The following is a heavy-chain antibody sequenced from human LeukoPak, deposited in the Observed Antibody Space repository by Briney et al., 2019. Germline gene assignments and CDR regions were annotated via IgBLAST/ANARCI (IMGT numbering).Heavy chain of an antibody. Sequence: SGGSLRLSCAASGFTFSSYWMSWVRQAPGKGLEWVANIKQDGSEKYYVDSVKGRFTISRDNAKNSLYLQMNSLRAEDTAVYYCASTRFLEWLRYYYYGMDVWGQGTTVTVSS. D-gene: IGHD3-3*01. CDR3: ASTRFLEWLRYYYYGMDV. J-gene: IGHJ6*02. CDR1: GFTFSSYW. CDR2: IKQDGSEK. V-gene: IGHV3-7*01.